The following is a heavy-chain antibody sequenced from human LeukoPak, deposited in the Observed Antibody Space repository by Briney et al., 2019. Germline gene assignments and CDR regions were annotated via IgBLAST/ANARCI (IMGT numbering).Heavy chain of an antibody. J-gene: IGHJ1*01. CDR3: ARLHAYCSSASCLLFQH. CDR1: GYSISSGYY. V-gene: IGHV4-38-2*01. D-gene: IGHD2-2*01. Sequence: PSETLSLTCAVSGYSISSGYYWGWIRQPPGEGLEWIGSIYHSGSTYYNPSLKSRVTISVDTSKNQFSLKLSSVTAADTAVYYCARLHAYCSSASCLLFQHWGQGTLVTVSS. CDR2: IYHSGST.